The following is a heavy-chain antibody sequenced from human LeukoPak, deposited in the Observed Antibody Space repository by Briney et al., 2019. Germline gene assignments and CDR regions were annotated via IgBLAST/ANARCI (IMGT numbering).Heavy chain of an antibody. Sequence: SQTLSLTCAVSGGSISSGGYSWSWIRQPPGKGLEWIGYIYHSGSTYYNPSLKSRVTISVDKSKNQFSLKLTSVTAADTAVYYCAGSPIGYGMDVWGQGTTVTVSS. CDR2: IYHSGST. J-gene: IGHJ6*02. V-gene: IGHV4-30-2*01. CDR3: AGSPIGYGMDV. CDR1: GGSISSGGYS.